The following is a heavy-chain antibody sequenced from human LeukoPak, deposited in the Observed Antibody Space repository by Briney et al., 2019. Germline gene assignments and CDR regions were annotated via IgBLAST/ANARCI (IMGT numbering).Heavy chain of an antibody. D-gene: IGHD3-22*01. CDR2: IYYSGST. V-gene: IGHV4-59*01. CDR1: GGSLSSYY. CDR3: ARAADSTHFDY. J-gene: IGHJ4*02. Sequence: KPSETLSLACTVSGGSLSSYYWSWIRQPPGEGLEWIGYIYYSGSTNYNPSLKSRVTISVDTSKNQFSLKLSSVTAADTAVYYCARAADSTHFDYWGQGTLVTVSS.